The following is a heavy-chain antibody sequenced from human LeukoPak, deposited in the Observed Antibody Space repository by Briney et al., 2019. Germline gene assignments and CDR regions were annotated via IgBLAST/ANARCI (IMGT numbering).Heavy chain of an antibody. CDR3: AREDPQTRVPEGMDV. CDR2: IYYSGST. Sequence: KPSETLSLTCTVSGGSISSSSYYWGWIRQPPGKGLEWIGSIYYSGSTNYNPSLKSRVTISVDTSKNQFSLQLRSVTAADSAVYYCAREDPQTRVPEGMDVWGQGTTVTVSS. J-gene: IGHJ6*02. V-gene: IGHV4-39*07. CDR1: GGSISSSSYY. D-gene: IGHD4/OR15-4a*01.